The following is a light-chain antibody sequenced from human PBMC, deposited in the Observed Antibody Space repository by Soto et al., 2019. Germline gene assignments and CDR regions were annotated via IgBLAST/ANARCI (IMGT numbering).Light chain of an antibody. CDR2: GAS. CDR1: PSVSSS. V-gene: IGKV3-15*01. CDR3: QQYNNWPPA. Sequence: IGLTQSPATLSLSPGERVTLSCGASPSVSSSRLAWYQHKPGQAPRVLIHGASTRATGIPARFSGSGSGTEFTLTISGLQSEDLAVYYCQQYNNWPPAFGQGTKVDIK. J-gene: IGKJ1*01.